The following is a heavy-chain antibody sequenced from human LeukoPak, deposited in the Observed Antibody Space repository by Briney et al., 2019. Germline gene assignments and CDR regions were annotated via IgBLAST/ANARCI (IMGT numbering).Heavy chain of an antibody. CDR2: INHSGST. V-gene: IGHV4-34*01. CDR3: ARQGRLNMAARALDY. Sequence: SETLSLTCAVYGGSFSGYYWSWIRQPPGKGLEWIGEINHSGSTNYNPSLKSRVTISVDTSKNQFSLKLSSVTAADTAVYYCARQGRLNMAARALDYWGQGTLVTVSS. CDR1: GGSFSGYY. D-gene: IGHD6-6*01. J-gene: IGHJ4*02.